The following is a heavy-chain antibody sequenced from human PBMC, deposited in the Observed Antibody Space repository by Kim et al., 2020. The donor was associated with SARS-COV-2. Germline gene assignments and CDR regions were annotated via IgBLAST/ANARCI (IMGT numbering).Heavy chain of an antibody. V-gene: IGHV4-61*02. CDR3: ARDVYGAVDY. J-gene: IGHJ4*02. D-gene: IGHD1-20*01. Sequence: SETLSLTCTVSGGSISSGSYYWSWIRQPAGKGLEWIGRIYTSGSTNYNPSLKSRVTISVDTSKNQFSLKLSSVTAADTAVYYCARDVYGAVDYWGQGTLVTVSS. CDR2: IYTSGST. CDR1: GGSISSGSYY.